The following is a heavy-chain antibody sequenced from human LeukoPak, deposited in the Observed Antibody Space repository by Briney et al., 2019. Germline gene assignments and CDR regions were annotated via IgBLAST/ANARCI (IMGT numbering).Heavy chain of an antibody. CDR3: ATRTIPAGGSGWYSGHY. D-gene: IGHD6-19*01. V-gene: IGHV4-31*03. Sequence: PSETLSLTCTVSGGSVSSGSYYWSWIRQHPGKGLEWIGYIYYSGSTYYNPSLKSRVTISVDTSKNQFSLKLSSVTAADTAVYYCATRTIPAGGSGWYSGHYWGQGTLVTVSS. J-gene: IGHJ4*02. CDR1: GGSVSSGSYY. CDR2: IYYSGST.